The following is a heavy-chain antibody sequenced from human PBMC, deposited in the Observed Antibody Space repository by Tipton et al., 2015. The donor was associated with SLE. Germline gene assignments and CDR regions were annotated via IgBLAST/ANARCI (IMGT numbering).Heavy chain of an antibody. J-gene: IGHJ4*02. CDR1: GGSFSGYY. CDR2: INHSGST. V-gene: IGHV4-34*01. Sequence: TLSLICAVYGGSFSGYYWSWIRQPPGKGLEWIGEINHSGSTNYNPSLKSRVTISVDTSKNQFSLKLSSVTAADTAVYYCAVGGYYFDYWGQGTLVTVSS. CDR3: AVGGYYFDY.